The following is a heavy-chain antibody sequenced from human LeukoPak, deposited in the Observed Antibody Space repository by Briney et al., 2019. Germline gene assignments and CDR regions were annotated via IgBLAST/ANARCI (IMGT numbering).Heavy chain of an antibody. V-gene: IGHV1-8*01. D-gene: IGHD5-18*01. CDR1: GYTFTSYD. Sequence: ASVKVSCKASGYTFTSYDLNWVRQATGQGLEWMGWMNPNSGNTGYAQKFQGRVTMTRNTSISTAYMELSSLRSEDTAVYYCARALYSCGLIDPWGQGTLVTVSS. J-gene: IGHJ5*02. CDR3: ARALYSCGLIDP. CDR2: MNPNSGNT.